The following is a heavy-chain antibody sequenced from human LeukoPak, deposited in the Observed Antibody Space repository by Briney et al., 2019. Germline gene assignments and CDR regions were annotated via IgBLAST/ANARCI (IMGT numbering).Heavy chain of an antibody. Sequence: PGGSLRLSCAASGSTVNRNYMIWVRQAPGKGLECVSVIYSGGTTWYADSVKGRFTISRDTNTLYLQMNSLRAEDTAVYYCARKSDSLLVREGDCWGQGTLVTVSS. V-gene: IGHV3-66*01. CDR2: IYSGGTT. CDR1: GSTVNRNY. CDR3: ARKSDSLLVREGDC. J-gene: IGHJ4*02. D-gene: IGHD3-10*01.